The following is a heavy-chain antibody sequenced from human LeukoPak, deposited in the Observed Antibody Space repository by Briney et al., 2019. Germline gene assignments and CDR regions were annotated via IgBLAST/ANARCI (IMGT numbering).Heavy chain of an antibody. CDR2: ISYDGSNK. J-gene: IGHJ4*02. CDR1: GFTFSSYA. CDR3: ARVEGGAPHPTLNY. D-gene: IGHD2/OR15-2a*01. Sequence: PGRSLRLSCAASGFTFSSYAMHWVRQAPGKGLEWVAVISYDGSNKYYADSVKGRFTISRDNSKNTLYLQMNSLRAEDTAVYYCARVEGGAPHPTLNYWAQGTLVTVSS. V-gene: IGHV3-30-3*01.